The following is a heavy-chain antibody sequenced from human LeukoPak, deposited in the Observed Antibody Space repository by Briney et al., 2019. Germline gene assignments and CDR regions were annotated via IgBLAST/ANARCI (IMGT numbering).Heavy chain of an antibody. Sequence: SVKVSCKASGGTFSSYAISWVRQAPGQGLEWMGRIIPIFGTANYAQKFQGRVTITTDESTSTAYMELSSLRSEDTAVYYCARGDYYDSSGYGIDYRGQGTLVTVSS. CDR2: IIPIFGTA. CDR1: GGTFSSYA. V-gene: IGHV1-69*05. CDR3: ARGDYYDSSGYGIDY. J-gene: IGHJ4*02. D-gene: IGHD3-22*01.